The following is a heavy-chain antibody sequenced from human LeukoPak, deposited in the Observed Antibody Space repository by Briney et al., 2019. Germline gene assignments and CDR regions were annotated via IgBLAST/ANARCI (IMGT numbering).Heavy chain of an antibody. CDR3: AKGIEYYYDKSTTGTLNFDY. Sequence: PGGSLRLSCAASGFTFSSYGMHWVRQAPGKGLEWVAFIRYDGSNKYYADSVKGRFTISRDNSKNTLYLRMNSLRAEDTAVYYCAKGIEYYYDKSTTGTLNFDYWGQGTLVTVSS. V-gene: IGHV3-30*02. CDR2: IRYDGSNK. D-gene: IGHD3-22*01. CDR1: GFTFSSYG. J-gene: IGHJ4*02.